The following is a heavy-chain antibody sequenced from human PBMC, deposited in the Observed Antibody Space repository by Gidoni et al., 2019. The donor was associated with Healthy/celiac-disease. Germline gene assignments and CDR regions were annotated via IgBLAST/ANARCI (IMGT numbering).Heavy chain of an antibody. J-gene: IGHJ4*02. Sequence: QVQLQQWGAGLLKPSETLSLTCAVSGGSFSGYYWSWIRQPPGKGLEWIGEINHSGSTNYNPSLKSRVTISVDTSKNQFSLKLSSVTAADTAVYYCARGGVVPAAIGRFDYWGQGTLVTVSS. CDR1: GGSFSGYY. CDR3: ARGGVVPAAIGRFDY. CDR2: INHSGST. D-gene: IGHD2-2*01. V-gene: IGHV4-34*01.